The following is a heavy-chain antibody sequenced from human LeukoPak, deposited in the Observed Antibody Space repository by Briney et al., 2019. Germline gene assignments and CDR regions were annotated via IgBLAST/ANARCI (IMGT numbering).Heavy chain of an antibody. CDR1: GVSIRSSTFY. CDR2: FCYSRST. J-gene: IGHJ5*01. CDR3: ARQAVRGYSYGRLDS. D-gene: IGHD5-18*01. Sequence: PSETLSLTCSVSGVSIRSSTFYWAWIRQPPGKGLEWIGSFCYSRSTYYNPSLKSRVTISGDTSKNQLSLKVSSVTAADTAVYYCARQAVRGYSYGRLDSWGQGTLVAVSS. V-gene: IGHV4-39*01.